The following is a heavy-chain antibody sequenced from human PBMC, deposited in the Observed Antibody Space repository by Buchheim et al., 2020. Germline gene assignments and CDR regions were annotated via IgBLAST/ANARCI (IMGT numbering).Heavy chain of an antibody. V-gene: IGHV4-34*01. CDR3: ARVRPPTVYYGMDV. CDR2: INHSGST. CDR1: GGSFSGYY. J-gene: IGHJ6*02. D-gene: IGHD4-17*01. Sequence: QVQLQQWGAGLLKPSETLSLTCAVYGGSFSGYYWSWIRQPPGKGLEWIGEINHSGSTNYNPSLKSRVTISVDTAKNQVSLKLSSVTAADTAVYCCARVRPPTVYYGMDVWGQGTT.